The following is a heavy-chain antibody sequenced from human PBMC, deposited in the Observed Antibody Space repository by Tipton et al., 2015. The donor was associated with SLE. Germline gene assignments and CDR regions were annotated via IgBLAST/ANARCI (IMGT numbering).Heavy chain of an antibody. CDR2: IYTSGSTSGST. CDR1: GGSISAGTFY. D-gene: IGHD1-1*01. J-gene: IGHJ5*02. CDR3: ARDLRATGSWFGP. V-gene: IGHV4-61*02. Sequence: TLSLTCTVSGGSISAGTFYWTWIRQPAGKGLEWIGRIYTSGSTSGSTNYNPSLESRVTISVDTSKNQFSLTLSSVTAADTAVYYCARDLRATGSWFGPWGQGTPVTVSS.